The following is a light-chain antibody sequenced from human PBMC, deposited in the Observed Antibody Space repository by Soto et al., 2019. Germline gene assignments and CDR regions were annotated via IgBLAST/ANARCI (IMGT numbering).Light chain of an antibody. Sequence: EIVLTQSPGTLSLSPGEGATLSCRASQSVSTNYFAWYQQKPGQAPRLLIYGASTRATGIPDGFSGSGSGTDFTLTISRLEPEDFAVYYCQQYGSTSWTFGQGTKVDIK. CDR3: QQYGSTSWT. CDR2: GAS. J-gene: IGKJ1*01. CDR1: QSVSTNY. V-gene: IGKV3-20*01.